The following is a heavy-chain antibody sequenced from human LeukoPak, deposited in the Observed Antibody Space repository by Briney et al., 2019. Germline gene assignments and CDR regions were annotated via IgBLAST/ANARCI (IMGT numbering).Heavy chain of an antibody. CDR1: GYTFTGYY. V-gene: IGHV1-2*02. CDR3: ARPAYCYDSSGYHDY. CDR2: INPNSGGT. Sequence: ASVKVSCKASGYTFTGYYMHWVRQAPGQGLEWMGWINPNSGGTNYAQKFQGRVTMTRDTSISTAYMELSRLRPDDTAVYYCARPAYCYDSSGYHDYWGQGTLVTVSS. J-gene: IGHJ4*02. D-gene: IGHD3-22*01.